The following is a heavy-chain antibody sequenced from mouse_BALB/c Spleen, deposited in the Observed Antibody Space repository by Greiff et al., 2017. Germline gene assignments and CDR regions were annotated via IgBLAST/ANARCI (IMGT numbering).Heavy chain of an antibody. CDR3: ARYEDFDY. J-gene: IGHJ2*01. CDR1: GYTFTNYW. D-gene: IGHD2-12*01. CDR2: IYPGGGYT. V-gene: IGHV1-63*02. Sequence: VKLVESGAELVRPGTSVKISCKASGYTFTNYWLGWVKQRPGHGLEWIGDIYPGGGYTNYNEKFKGKATLTADTSSSTAYMQLSSLTSEDSAVYFCARYEDFDYWGQGTTLTVSS.